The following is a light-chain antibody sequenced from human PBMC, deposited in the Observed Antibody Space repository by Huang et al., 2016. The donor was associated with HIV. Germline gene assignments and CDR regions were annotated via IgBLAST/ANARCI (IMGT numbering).Light chain of an antibody. CDR2: GAS. V-gene: IGKV3-11*01. CDR3: QQRSKWPLT. Sequence: EIVLTQSPATLSLSPGERATLSCRASQSIDDYLAWYQQKPGQPPRLLIYGASARATGVPGRFSGSGSGTDFTLTIASLDPDDFAIYHCQQRSKWPLTFGGGTKVEMK. J-gene: IGKJ4*01. CDR1: QSIDDY.